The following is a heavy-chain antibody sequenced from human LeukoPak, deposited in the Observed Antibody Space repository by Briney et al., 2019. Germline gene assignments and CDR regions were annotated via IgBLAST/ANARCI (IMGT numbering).Heavy chain of an antibody. CDR2: ISNDGSNT. D-gene: IGHD6-19*01. J-gene: IGHJ4*02. CDR3: ARDYYAGYKSGWYQINY. Sequence: GGSLRLSCAVSGFTLSGYAMHWVRQAPGKGLEWVAVISNDGSNTNYADSVKGPFTISRDKSKNTLYLQMNSLRAEDTAVYYCARDYYAGYKSGWYQINYWGQGTLVTVSS. V-gene: IGHV3-30*04. CDR1: GFTLSGYA.